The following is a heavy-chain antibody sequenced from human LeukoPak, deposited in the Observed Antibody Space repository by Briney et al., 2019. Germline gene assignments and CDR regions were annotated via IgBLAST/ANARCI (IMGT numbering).Heavy chain of an antibody. CDR2: ISSSGSTI. CDR1: GFTFSSYE. J-gene: IGHJ2*01. Sequence: GGSLRLSCAASGFTFSSYEMNWVRQAPGKGLEWVSYISSSGSTIYYADSVKGRFTISRDNAKNSLYLQMNSLRAEDTALYYCARDHYDSSDYYVLRGLWYFDLWGRGTLVTVSS. D-gene: IGHD3-22*01. CDR3: ARDHYDSSDYYVLRGLWYFDL. V-gene: IGHV3-48*03.